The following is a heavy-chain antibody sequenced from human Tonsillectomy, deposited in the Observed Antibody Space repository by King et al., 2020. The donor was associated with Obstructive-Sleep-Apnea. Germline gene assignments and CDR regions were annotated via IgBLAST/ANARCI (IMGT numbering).Heavy chain of an antibody. CDR2: INSDGSTT. J-gene: IGHJ6*01. V-gene: IGHV3-74*01. CDR1: GFTFSSYW. D-gene: IGHD3-9*01. CDR3: ARDRDCRITRFFCGMDV. Sequence: VQLVESGGGLVQPGGSLRLSCAASGFTFSSYWMHWVRQAPGKGLVWVSRINSDGSTTTYADSVKGRFTISRDNAKNTLHLQMSSLRAEDTAVYFCARDRDCRITRFFCGMDVWGQGTTVTVSS.